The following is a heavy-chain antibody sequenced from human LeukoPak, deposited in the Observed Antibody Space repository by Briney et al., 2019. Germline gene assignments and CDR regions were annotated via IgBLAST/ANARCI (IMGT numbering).Heavy chain of an antibody. J-gene: IGHJ6*03. CDR1: GYTFTSYD. D-gene: IGHD2-2*01. CDR2: MNPNSGNT. Sequence: ASVKVPCKASGYTFTSYDINWVRQATGQGLEWMGWMNPNSGNTGYAQKFQGRVTMTRNTSISTAYMELSSLRSEDTAVYYCARRAIVVVPAATGFDYYYYMDVWGKGTTVTVSS. CDR3: ARRAIVVVPAATGFDYYYYMDV. V-gene: IGHV1-8*01.